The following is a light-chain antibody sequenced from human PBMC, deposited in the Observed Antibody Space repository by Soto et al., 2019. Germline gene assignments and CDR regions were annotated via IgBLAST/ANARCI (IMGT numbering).Light chain of an antibody. Sequence: DIQMTQSPSTLSASVGDRVTITCRASQSISSWLAWYQQKPWKAPKLLIYDASSLESGVPSRFSGSGSGTEVTLTIRSLQPNDYATYYSQQYNSYPWTFGQGTKVEIK. CDR1: QSISSW. J-gene: IGKJ1*01. CDR3: QQYNSYPWT. CDR2: DAS. V-gene: IGKV1-5*01.